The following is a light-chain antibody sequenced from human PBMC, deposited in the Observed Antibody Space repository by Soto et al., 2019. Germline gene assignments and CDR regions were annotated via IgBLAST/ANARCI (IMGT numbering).Light chain of an antibody. CDR1: SSDVGGYNY. V-gene: IGLV2-14*01. J-gene: IGLJ3*02. Sequence: QSVLTQPASVSGSPGQSITISCTGTSSDVGGYNYVSWYQQHPGKAPKLMIYEVSNRPSGVSNRFSGSKSGNTASLTISGLQAEDEADYYCSSYTSSSTWVFCGGTTITVL. CDR2: EVS. CDR3: SSYTSSSTWV.